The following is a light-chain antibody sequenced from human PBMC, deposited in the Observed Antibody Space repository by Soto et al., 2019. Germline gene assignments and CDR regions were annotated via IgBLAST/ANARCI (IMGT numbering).Light chain of an antibody. J-gene: IGKJ2*01. CDR3: QQYSSYPYT. CDR1: QSISSW. V-gene: IGKV1-5*03. Sequence: DIQMTQSPSTLSASVGDRVTITCRASQSISSWLAWYQQKPGKAPNLLIYKASSLQSGVPSRFSGSGSGTEFALTITSLHPDDLATYYCQQYSSYPYTFGQGTKLEIK. CDR2: KAS.